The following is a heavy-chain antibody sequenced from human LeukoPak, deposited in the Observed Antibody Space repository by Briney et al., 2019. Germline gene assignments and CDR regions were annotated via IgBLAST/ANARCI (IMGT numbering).Heavy chain of an antibody. Sequence: SQTLSLTCAISGDSVSSNSATWNWIRQSPSRGLEWLGSTYYRSKWDYDYAVSVKSRITINPDTSKNQFSLQLKSVTPEDTAVYYCARNYYGSGSYYSHFDYWGQGTLVTVSS. J-gene: IGHJ4*02. CDR2: TYYRSKWDY. CDR1: GDSVSSNSAT. D-gene: IGHD3-10*01. V-gene: IGHV6-1*01. CDR3: ARNYYGSGSYYSHFDY.